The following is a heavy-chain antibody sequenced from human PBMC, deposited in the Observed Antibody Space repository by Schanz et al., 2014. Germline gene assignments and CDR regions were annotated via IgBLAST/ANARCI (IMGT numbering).Heavy chain of an antibody. D-gene: IGHD1-26*01. J-gene: IGHJ4*02. Sequence: QVQLVESGGGVVQPGRSLRLSCAASGFTFSNYGLHWVRQAPGKGLEWVTVISCDGNTKYYADSVKGRFTISRDNSKNTQYLQMNSLGPEDTAVYYDAKEGSIYWDRSVDYWGQGTLVTVSS. CDR3: AKEGSIYWDRSVDY. V-gene: IGHV3-30*18. CDR2: ISCDGNTK. CDR1: GFTFSNYG.